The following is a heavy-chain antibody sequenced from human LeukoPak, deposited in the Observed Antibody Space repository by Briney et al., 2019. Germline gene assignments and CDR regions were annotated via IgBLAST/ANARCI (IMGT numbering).Heavy chain of an antibody. CDR1: GFTFSSYG. CDR2: ISGSGGST. V-gene: IGHV3-23*01. D-gene: IGHD1-7*01. J-gene: IGHJ5*02. Sequence: GGSLRLSCAASGFTFSSYGMSWVRQAPGKGLEWVSAISGSGGSTYYADSVKGRFTISRDNAKNTLYLQMNSLRAEDTAVYYCARGSRNYGEDFDPWGQGALVTVSS. CDR3: ARGSRNYGEDFDP.